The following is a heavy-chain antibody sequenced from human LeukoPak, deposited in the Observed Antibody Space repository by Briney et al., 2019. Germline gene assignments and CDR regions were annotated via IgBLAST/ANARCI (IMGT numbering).Heavy chain of an antibody. Sequence: PSETLSLTCTVSGGSISSGDYYWSWIRQPPGKGLEWIGYIYYSGSTYYNPSLKSRVTISVDTSKNQFSLKLSSVTAADTAVYYCARVEPGSYYNPFDYWGQGTLVTVSS. V-gene: IGHV4-30-4*01. D-gene: IGHD3-10*01. CDR2: IYYSGST. CDR3: ARVEPGSYYNPFDY. J-gene: IGHJ4*02. CDR1: GGSISSGDYY.